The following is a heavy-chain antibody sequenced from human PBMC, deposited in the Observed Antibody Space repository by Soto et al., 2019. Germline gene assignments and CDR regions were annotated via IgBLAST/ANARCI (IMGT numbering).Heavy chain of an antibody. CDR3: AREGLHPNYFDY. V-gene: IGHV1-3*01. CDR1: GYTFTSYA. Sequence: ASVKVSCKASGYTFTSYAMHLVRQAPGQRLEWMGWINAGNGNTKYSQKFQGRVTITRDTSASTAYMELSSLRSEDTAVYYCAREGLHPNYFDYWGQGTLVTVSS. J-gene: IGHJ4*02. CDR2: INAGNGNT.